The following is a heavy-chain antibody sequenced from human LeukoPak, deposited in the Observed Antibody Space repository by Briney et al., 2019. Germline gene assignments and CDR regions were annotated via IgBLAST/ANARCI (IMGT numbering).Heavy chain of an antibody. CDR2: IYYSGST. V-gene: IGHV4-59*01. CDR1: GGSISSYY. J-gene: IGHJ2*01. CDR3: ARENDYGGNWYFDL. D-gene: IGHD4-23*01. Sequence: PSETLSLTCTVSGGSISSYYWSWIRQPPGKGLEWIGYIYYSGSTNYNPSLKSRVTITVDTSKNQFPLKLSSVTAADTAVYYCARENDYGGNWYFDLWGRGTLVTVSS.